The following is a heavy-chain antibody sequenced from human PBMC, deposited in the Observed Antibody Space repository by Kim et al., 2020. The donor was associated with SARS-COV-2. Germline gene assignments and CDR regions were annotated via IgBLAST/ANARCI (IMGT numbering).Heavy chain of an antibody. Sequence: SETLSLTCTVSGGSISSSSYYWGWIRQPPGKGLEWIGSIYYSGSTYYNPSLKSRVTISVDTSKNQFSLKLSSVTAADTAVYYCAREPRKRTEPWDIVVVPAAMEGSDYWGQGTLVTVSS. V-gene: IGHV4-39*07. D-gene: IGHD2-2*01. J-gene: IGHJ4*02. CDR2: IYYSGST. CDR3: AREPRKRTEPWDIVVVPAAMEGSDY. CDR1: GGSISSSSYY.